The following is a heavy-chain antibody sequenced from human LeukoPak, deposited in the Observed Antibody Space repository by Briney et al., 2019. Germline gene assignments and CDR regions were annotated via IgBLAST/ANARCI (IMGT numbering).Heavy chain of an antibody. D-gene: IGHD3-22*01. CDR2: IYTSGST. CDR3: ARDLSSGYYYTYYFDY. Sequence: PSETPSLTCTVSGGSISSYYWSWIRQPAGKGLEWIGRIYTSGSTNYNPSLKSRVTMSVDTSKNQFSLKLSSVTAADTAVYYCARDLSSGYYYTYYFDYWGQGTLVTVSS. J-gene: IGHJ4*02. CDR1: GGSISSYY. V-gene: IGHV4-4*07.